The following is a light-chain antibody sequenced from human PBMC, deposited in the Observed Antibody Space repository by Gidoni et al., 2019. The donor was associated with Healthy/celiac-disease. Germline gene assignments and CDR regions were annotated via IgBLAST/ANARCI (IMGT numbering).Light chain of an antibody. Sequence: DIQMTQSPSTLSASVGDRVTITCRASQSISSWLAWYQQKSGVPSRFSGSGSGTEFTLTISSLQPDDFATYYCQQYNSYPFTFGPGTKVEIK. V-gene: IGKV1-5*01. CDR3: QQYNSYPFT. J-gene: IGKJ3*01. CDR1: QSISSW.